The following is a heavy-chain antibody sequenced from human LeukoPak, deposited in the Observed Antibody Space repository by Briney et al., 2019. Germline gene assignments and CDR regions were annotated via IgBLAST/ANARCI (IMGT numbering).Heavy chain of an antibody. CDR2: IYYRGST. CDR3: ARERTYYFDY. J-gene: IGHJ4*02. Sequence: PSETLSLTCTVSGGSISSGDYYWSWIRQPPGQGLEWIGYIYYRGSTYYNPSLKSRVIISADTSKNQFPLKLSSMTAADTAVYYCARERTYYFDYWGQGTQVTVSS. CDR1: GGSISSGDYY. V-gene: IGHV4-30-4*01.